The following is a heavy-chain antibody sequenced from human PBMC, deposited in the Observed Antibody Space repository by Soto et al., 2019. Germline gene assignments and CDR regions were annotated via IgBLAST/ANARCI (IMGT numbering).Heavy chain of an antibody. Sequence: QVQLVESGGGVVQPGRSLRLSCAASGFTFSNYGMHWVRQAPGKGLEWVAVISYDGSDKYYAASVKGRFTISRDNSKNTLDLQMNILRAEDTAVYHCARDSYGMDFWGQGTTVIVSS. CDR1: GFTFSNYG. V-gene: IGHV3-30*03. J-gene: IGHJ6*02. CDR3: ARDSYGMDF. CDR2: ISYDGSDK.